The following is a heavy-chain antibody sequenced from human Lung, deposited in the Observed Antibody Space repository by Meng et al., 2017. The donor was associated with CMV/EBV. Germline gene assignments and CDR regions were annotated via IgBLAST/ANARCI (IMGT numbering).Heavy chain of an antibody. D-gene: IGHD5-12*01. CDR2: IRQDGSEK. Sequence: GESXKISXDASGFTFSSYWMTWVRQAPGKGLEWVANIRQDGSEKFYVDSVKGRFTISRDNAKRSLYLQMSSLRAEDTALYYCGRDGWLWAPRFDPWGPGTLVTVSS. J-gene: IGHJ5*02. CDR1: GFTFSSYW. CDR3: GRDGWLWAPRFDP. V-gene: IGHV3-7*01.